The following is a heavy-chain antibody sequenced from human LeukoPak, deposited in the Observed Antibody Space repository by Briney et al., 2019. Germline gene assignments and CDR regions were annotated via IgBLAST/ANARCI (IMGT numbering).Heavy chain of an antibody. V-gene: IGHV3-23*01. J-gene: IGHJ3*02. Sequence: GGSLSLSCAASGFTFNHYAMSWVRQAPGKGLDCVSAISGSGGSTYYADSVKGRFTISRDNSKNTLYLQMNSLRAEDTAIYYCAKDATVTTTGNAFDIWGQGTMVTVSS. CDR2: ISGSGGST. CDR3: AKDATVTTTGNAFDI. CDR1: GFTFNHYA. D-gene: IGHD4-17*01.